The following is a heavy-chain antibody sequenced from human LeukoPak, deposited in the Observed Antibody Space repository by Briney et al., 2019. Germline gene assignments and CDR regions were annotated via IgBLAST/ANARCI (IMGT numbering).Heavy chain of an antibody. V-gene: IGHV1-46*01. J-gene: IGHJ1*01. CDR1: GYTFTYYY. Sequence: ASVKVSCKASGYTFTYYYKHWVRQAPGQGLEWMGIINPSSGSTSYAQKFQGRVTMTRDTSTSTVYMDVSSLRSDDTAVYYCATIAASDAEYFQHWGQGTLVTVSS. D-gene: IGHD6-6*01. CDR3: ATIAASDAEYFQH. CDR2: INPSSGST.